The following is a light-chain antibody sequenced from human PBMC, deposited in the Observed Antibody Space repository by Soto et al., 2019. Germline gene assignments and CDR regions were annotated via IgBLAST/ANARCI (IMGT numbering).Light chain of an antibody. CDR3: QSYDTSLSVV. V-gene: IGLV1-40*01. Sequence: QSVLTQPPSVSGATGQRVTISCTGSSSNLGAGSDVHWYQQLPGTAPKLLMYGNSNRPSGVPDRFSGSKSGTSASLAITGLQAEDEADYYCQSYDTSLSVVFGGGTKVTVL. CDR2: GNS. J-gene: IGLJ2*01. CDR1: SSNLGAGSD.